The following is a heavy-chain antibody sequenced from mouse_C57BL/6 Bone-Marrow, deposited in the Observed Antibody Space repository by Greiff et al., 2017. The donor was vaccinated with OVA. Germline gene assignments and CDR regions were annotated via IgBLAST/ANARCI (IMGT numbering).Heavy chain of an antibody. CDR3: LYDGYYDAMDY. Sequence: LVESGAELARPGASVKLSCKASGYTFTSYGISWVKQRTGQGLEWIGEIYPRSGNTYYNEKFKGKATLTADKSSSTAYMELRSLTSEDSAVYFCLYDGYYDAMDYWGQGTSVTVSS. CDR2: IYPRSGNT. CDR1: GYTFTSYG. V-gene: IGHV1-81*01. J-gene: IGHJ4*01. D-gene: IGHD2-3*01.